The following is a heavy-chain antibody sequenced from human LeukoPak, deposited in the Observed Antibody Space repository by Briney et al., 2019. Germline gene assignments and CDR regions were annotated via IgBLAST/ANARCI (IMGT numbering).Heavy chain of an antibody. CDR2: IKEDGSET. CDR3: ARAGGGYFDY. Sequence: GGSLRLSCAVSGFTFSSYWMSWVRQPPGMALELVANIKEDGSETYYVDYVKGRFTISRDNAGNSVYLHLDILRAGDTAVYFCARAGGGYFDYWGQGTLVTVSS. CDR1: GFTFSSYW. V-gene: IGHV3-7*03. D-gene: IGHD4-23*01. J-gene: IGHJ4*02.